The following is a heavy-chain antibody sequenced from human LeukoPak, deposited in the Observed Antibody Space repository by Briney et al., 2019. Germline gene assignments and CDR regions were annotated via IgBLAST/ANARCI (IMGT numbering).Heavy chain of an antibody. CDR2: ISGSGGSP. CDR3: AKDRVKGGYDILTGYHYDY. J-gene: IGHJ4*02. Sequence: GGSLRLSCAASGFTFSSYAMSWVRQAPGKGLEWVSAISGSGGSPYYADSVKGRFTISRDNSKNTLYLQMNSLRAEDTAVYYCAKDRVKGGYDILTGYHYDYWGQGTLVTVSS. CDR1: GFTFSSYA. V-gene: IGHV3-23*01. D-gene: IGHD3-9*01.